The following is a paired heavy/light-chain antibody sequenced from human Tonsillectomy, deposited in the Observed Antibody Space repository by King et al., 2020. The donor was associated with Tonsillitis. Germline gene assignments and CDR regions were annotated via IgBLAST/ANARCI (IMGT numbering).Heavy chain of an antibody. CDR2: IYHSGST. CDR3: ARTEYYFDVSGYTFDY. Sequence: QLQLQESGPGLVKPSETLSLTCTVSGGSISSSSYYWGWIRQSPGKGLEWIGSIYHSGSTYYNPSLKSRVAISVDTAKNQFSLKLSSVTAADTAMYYCARTEYYFDVSGYTFDYWGLGTLVTVSS. CDR1: GGSISSSSYY. J-gene: IGHJ4*02. V-gene: IGHV4-39*01. D-gene: IGHD3-22*01.
Light chain of an antibody. CDR2: KAS. CDR3: QQYYSSPPT. J-gene: IGKJ2*01. V-gene: IGKV1-5*03. CDR1: QSISSW. Sequence: DIQMTQSPSTLSASVGDRVTITCRASQSISSWLAWYQQKPGKAPKLLIYKASTLESGVPSRFSGSGSGTEFTLTISSLQPDDFATYYCQQYYSSPPTFGQGTKLEIK.